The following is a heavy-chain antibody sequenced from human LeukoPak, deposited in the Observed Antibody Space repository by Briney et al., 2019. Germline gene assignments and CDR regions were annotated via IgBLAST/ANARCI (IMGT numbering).Heavy chain of an antibody. CDR3: ARAILSGYPDS. J-gene: IGHJ4*02. Sequence: TSETLSLTCSVSGGSISTYYWTWIRQPPGKGLEWIGYIYYSGSTNYNPSLKSRVTISLDTSKNQFSLKLSSVTAADTAVYYCARAILSGYPDSWGQGTLVIVFS. D-gene: IGHD3-3*01. V-gene: IGHV4-59*01. CDR1: GGSISTYY. CDR2: IYYSGST.